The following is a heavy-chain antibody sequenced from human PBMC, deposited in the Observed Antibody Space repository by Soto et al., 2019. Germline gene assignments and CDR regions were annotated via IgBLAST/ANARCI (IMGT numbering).Heavy chain of an antibody. CDR1: GYTFSSYY. CDR3: ARVYGAGSFEY. V-gene: IGHV1-8*02. J-gene: IGHJ4*02. Sequence: GASVKVSCKASGYTFSSYYIHWLRQATGQGLEWVGWMAPYSGNTGYAQNFQGRVTMTRDTSINTAYMELSSLRSEDTAIYYCARVYGAGSFEYWGQGTLVTVSS. D-gene: IGHD3-10*01. CDR2: MAPYSGNT.